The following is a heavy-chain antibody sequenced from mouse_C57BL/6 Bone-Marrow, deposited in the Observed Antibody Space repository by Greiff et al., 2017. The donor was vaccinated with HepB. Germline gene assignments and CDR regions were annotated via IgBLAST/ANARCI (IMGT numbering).Heavy chain of an antibody. CDR3: ARGTAFWEDFDY. V-gene: IGHV1-82*01. Sequence: QVQLQQSGPELVKPGASVKISCKASGYAFSSSWMNWVKQRPGKGLEWIGRIYPGDGDTNYNGKFKGKATLTADKSSSTAYMQLSSLTSEDSAVYFCARGTAFWEDFDYWGQGTTLTVSS. CDR2: IYPGDGDT. D-gene: IGHD3-3*01. J-gene: IGHJ2*01. CDR1: GYAFSSSW.